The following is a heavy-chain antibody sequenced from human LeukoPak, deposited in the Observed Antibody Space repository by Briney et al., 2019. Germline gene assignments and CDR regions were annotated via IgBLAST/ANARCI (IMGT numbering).Heavy chain of an antibody. D-gene: IGHD3-3*01. CDR2: ISYVGST. V-gene: IGHV4-39*07. CDR3: ARAPYAVFGVVIRHPI. Sequence: KPSETLSVTCTVSGGSITTIPYNWGWIRQPPGKGLEWIGTISYVGSTYYNPSLKSRVTISVDTSKNQFSLKLGSVTAADTAVYYCARAPYAVFGVVIRHPIWGQGTMVTVSS. CDR1: GGSITTIPYN. J-gene: IGHJ3*02.